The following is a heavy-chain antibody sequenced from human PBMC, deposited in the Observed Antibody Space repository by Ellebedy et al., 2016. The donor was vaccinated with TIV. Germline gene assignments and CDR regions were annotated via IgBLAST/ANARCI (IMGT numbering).Heavy chain of an antibody. CDR3: ARDFYLDV. J-gene: IGHJ6*02. CDR2: IKSDGSGT. Sequence: GGSLRLSCAASGFTFSNYAMSWVRQAPGKGPVWVSRIKSDGSGTDYADSVKGRFPNSRDNAKNTLSLQMNSLSAEDTAIYYGARDFYLDVWGQGTTVTFSS. D-gene: IGHD2/OR15-2a*01. CDR1: GFTFSNYA. V-gene: IGHV3-74*01.